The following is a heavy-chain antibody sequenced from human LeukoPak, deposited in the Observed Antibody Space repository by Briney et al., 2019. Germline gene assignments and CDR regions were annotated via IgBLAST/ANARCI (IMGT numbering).Heavy chain of an antibody. CDR2: IYYSGST. Sequence: SGTLSLTCTVSGGSISSSSYYWGWIRQPPGKGLEWIGSIYYSGSTYYNPSLKSRVTISVDTSKNQFSLKLSSVTAADTAVYYCARDALRTGATHHNWFDPWGQGTLVTVSS. CDR3: ARDALRTGATHHNWFDP. D-gene: IGHD1-1*01. V-gene: IGHV4-39*07. CDR1: GGSISSSSYY. J-gene: IGHJ5*02.